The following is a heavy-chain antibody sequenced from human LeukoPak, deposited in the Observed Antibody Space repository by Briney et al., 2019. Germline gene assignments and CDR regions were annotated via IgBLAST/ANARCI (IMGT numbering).Heavy chain of an antibody. CDR1: GFTFSSDG. CDR2: IWYDGSNK. D-gene: IGHD3-10*01. CDR3: ATPYYGSGSSH. Sequence: PGRSLRLSCAASGFTFSSDGMHWVRQAPGKGLEWVAVIWYDGSNKYYADSVKGRFTISRDNSKNTLYLQMNSLRAEDTAVYYCATPYYGSGSSHWGQGTLVTVSS. J-gene: IGHJ4*02. V-gene: IGHV3-33*01.